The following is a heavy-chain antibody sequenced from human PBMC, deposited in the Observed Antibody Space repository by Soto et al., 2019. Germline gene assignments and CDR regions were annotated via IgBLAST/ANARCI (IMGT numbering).Heavy chain of an antibody. V-gene: IGHV4-34*09. CDR3: ARDLWGYCGADCYPLDV. CDR1: GGSFSGYY. J-gene: IGHJ6*02. CDR2: IYYTGST. Sequence: PSETLSLTCAVYGGSFSGYYWSWIRQHPGKGLEWIGYIYYTGSTYYNPALKSRVTISMDASKNQFSLKLSSVTAADTAVYYCARDLWGYCGADCYPLDVWGQGTTVTVSS. D-gene: IGHD2-21*02.